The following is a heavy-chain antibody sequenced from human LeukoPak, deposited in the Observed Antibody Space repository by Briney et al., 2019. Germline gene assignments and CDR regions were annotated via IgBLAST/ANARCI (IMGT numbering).Heavy chain of an antibody. CDR3: AREEDGDGYNFGNFFY. Sequence: GGSLRLSCAASGLTFSSHWMHWVRQAPGKGLVWVSRITNDGSSTTYADSVKGRFTISRDNAKNMLYLQVNSLRAEDTAVYYCAREEDGDGYNFGNFFYWGQGTLVTVSS. CDR2: ITNDGSST. J-gene: IGHJ4*02. V-gene: IGHV3-74*01. CDR1: GLTFSSHW. D-gene: IGHD5-24*01.